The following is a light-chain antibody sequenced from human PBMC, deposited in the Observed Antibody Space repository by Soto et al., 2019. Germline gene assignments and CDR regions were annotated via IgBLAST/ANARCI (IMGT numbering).Light chain of an antibody. CDR2: NVY. J-gene: IGLJ1*01. V-gene: IGLV2-14*03. CDR1: SSDVGAYNF. Sequence: QSALTQPASVSGSPGQSITISCTGTSSDVGAYNFVSWHQQHPGKAPKLMIYNVYDRPSGISYRFSGSKSGNTASLTISGLQGVDEADYYCSAYTVSRTYVFGTGTKGTVL. CDR3: SAYTVSRTYV.